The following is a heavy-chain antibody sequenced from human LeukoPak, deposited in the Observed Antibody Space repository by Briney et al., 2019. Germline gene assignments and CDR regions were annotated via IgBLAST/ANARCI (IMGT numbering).Heavy chain of an antibody. CDR1: GFTFSDYA. V-gene: IGHV3-49*04. J-gene: IGHJ6*02. Sequence: GGSLRLSCTSSGFTFSDYAVSWVRRAPGKGVEWVSLIRNKGMREPVEYVASVEGRLSISRDASTSIVYLQMNSLQTEDTAVYYCTRAGIVATIGYGMDVWGQGTTVTVSS. CDR3: TRAGIVATIGYGMDV. D-gene: IGHD5-12*01. CDR2: IRNKGMREPV.